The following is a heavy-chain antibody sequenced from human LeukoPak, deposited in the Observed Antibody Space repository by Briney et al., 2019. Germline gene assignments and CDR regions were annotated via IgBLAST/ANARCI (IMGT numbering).Heavy chain of an antibody. CDR3: ATTTVTTPYDY. D-gene: IGHD4-17*01. CDR2: ISYDGSNK. V-gene: IGHV3-30*03. Sequence: SGGSLRLSCAASGFTVSSNYMSWVRQAPGKGLEWVAVISYDGSNKYHADSVKGRFTISRDNSKNTLYLQMNSLRAEDTAVYYCATTTVTTPYDYWGQGTLVTVSS. J-gene: IGHJ4*02. CDR1: GFTVSSNY.